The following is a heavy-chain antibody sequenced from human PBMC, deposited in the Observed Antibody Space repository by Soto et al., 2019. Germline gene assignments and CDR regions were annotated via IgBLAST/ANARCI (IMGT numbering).Heavy chain of an antibody. CDR2: TSYDGNNR. CDR1: GFSFSSYV. V-gene: IGHV3-30-3*01. CDR3: AGVYYGGDSVNNF. D-gene: IGHD2-21*02. Sequence: GGSLRLSCAGSGFSFSSYVLSWVRQSPGRGLEWVAATSYDGNNRYYADSVKGRFIISRDNSKNTLDLEMETPRPEDTAVYYCAGVYYGGDSVNNFWGQGTPVTVSS. J-gene: IGHJ4*02.